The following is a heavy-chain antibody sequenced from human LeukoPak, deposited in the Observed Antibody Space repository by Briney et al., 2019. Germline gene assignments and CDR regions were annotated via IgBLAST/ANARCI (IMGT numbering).Heavy chain of an antibody. CDR3: TRRESQGSSTNWYFDL. Sequence: EAGGSLRLSCAASGFTFTIFGLNWVRQASGKGLEWVGRIRSKRDMYATAYAASVKGRFTISRDDSNNTAYLQMNSLKTEDTAVYYCTRRESQGSSTNWYFDLWGRGTLVTVSS. CDR2: IRSKRDMYAT. J-gene: IGHJ2*01. V-gene: IGHV3-73*01. CDR1: GFTFTIFG. D-gene: IGHD6-6*01.